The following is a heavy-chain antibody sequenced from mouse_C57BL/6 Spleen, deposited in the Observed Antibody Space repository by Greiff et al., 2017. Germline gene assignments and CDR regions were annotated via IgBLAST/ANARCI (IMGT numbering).Heavy chain of an antibody. CDR3: ARSVYYGSSSSMDY. CDR1: GYTFTSYW. J-gene: IGHJ4*01. Sequence: QVQLQQSGAELVRPGTTVKLSCKASGYTFTSYWMHWVKQRPGQGLEWIGVIDPSDSYTNYNQKFKGKATLTVDTSSSTAYMQLSSLTSEDSAVYYCARSVYYGSSSSMDYWGQGTSVTVSS. CDR2: IDPSDSYT. V-gene: IGHV1-59*01. D-gene: IGHD1-1*01.